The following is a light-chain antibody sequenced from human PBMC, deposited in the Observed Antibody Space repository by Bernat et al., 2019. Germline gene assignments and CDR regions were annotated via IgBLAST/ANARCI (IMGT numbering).Light chain of an antibody. J-gene: IGLJ1*01. CDR3: CSYASSDTYV. CDR2: EVT. CDR1: SSDVGGYNL. V-gene: IGLV2-23*02. Sequence: QSTLTQPASVSGSPGQSITISCSGASSDVGGYNLVSWYQQHPGKAPKLVIYEVTERPAGVSDRFSGSKSGSTASLTISGLQAEDESHYYCCSYASSDTYVFGSGTRVTVL.